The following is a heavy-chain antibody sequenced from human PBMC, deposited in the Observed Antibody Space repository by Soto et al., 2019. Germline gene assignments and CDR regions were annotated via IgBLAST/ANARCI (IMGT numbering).Heavy chain of an antibody. CDR1: GFTFSDHF. V-gene: IGHV3-72*01. Sequence: GESLKISCAASGFTFSDHFMDWVRQAPGKGLEWIGRSRNKANSYTIEYAASVKGRFTISRDDSKNSLYLQMNSLKTEDTAVYYCTSDYRLDYWGQGTLVTVSS. CDR2: SRNKANSYTI. J-gene: IGHJ4*02. CDR3: TSDYRLDY.